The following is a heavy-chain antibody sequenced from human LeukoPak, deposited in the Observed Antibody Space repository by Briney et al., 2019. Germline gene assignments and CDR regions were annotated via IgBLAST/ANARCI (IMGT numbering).Heavy chain of an antibody. CDR1: GFTFSNYW. J-gene: IGHJ4*02. D-gene: IGHD3-3*01. CDR3: VSGSLQSGYNFDY. CDR2: IKYDGSAT. Sequence: GGSLRLSCAASGFTFSNYWMHWIRQVPGKGLVWVSHIKYDGSATNYADSVKGRFSISRDNAKNTLYSQMNSLRAEDTAVYYCVSGSLQSGYNFDYWGQGALVTVSS. V-gene: IGHV3-74*01.